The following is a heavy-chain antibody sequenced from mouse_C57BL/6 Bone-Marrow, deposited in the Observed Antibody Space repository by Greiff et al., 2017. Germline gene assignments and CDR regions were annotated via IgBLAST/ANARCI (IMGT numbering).Heavy chain of an antibody. CDR1: GFNIKDYY. CDR3: TTYYGSSYDWYFDV. J-gene: IGHJ1*03. Sequence: VQLQQSGAELVRPGASVKLSCPASGFNIKDYYMHWVKQRPEQGLAWFGRIDPEDGDTEYAPKFPGTATMTADTSSNTAYLQLSSLTSEDTSVDYCTTYYGSSYDWYFDVWGTGTTVTVSS. CDR2: IDPEDGDT. D-gene: IGHD1-1*01. V-gene: IGHV14-1*01.